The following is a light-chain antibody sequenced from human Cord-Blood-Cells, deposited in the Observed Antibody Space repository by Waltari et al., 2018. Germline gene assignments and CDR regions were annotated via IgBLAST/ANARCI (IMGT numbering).Light chain of an antibody. Sequence: ASVGDRVTITCRASQSISSYLNWYQQKPGKAPKLLIYAASSLQSGVPSRFSGSGSGTDFTLTISSLQPEDFATYYCQQSYSTPPYTFGQGTKLEIK. CDR3: QQSYSTPPYT. J-gene: IGKJ2*01. V-gene: IGKV1-39*01. CDR2: AAS. CDR1: QSISSY.